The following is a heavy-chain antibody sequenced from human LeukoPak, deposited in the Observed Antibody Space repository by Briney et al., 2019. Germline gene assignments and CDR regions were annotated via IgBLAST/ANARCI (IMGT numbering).Heavy chain of an antibody. CDR2: IIPIFGTA. Sequence: ASVKVSCKASGGTFSSYAISWVRQAPGQGLEWMGGIIPIFGTANYAQKFQGRVTITADESTSTAYMELSSLRSEDTAVYYCARERAGSSIGAFDIWGQGTMVTVSS. D-gene: IGHD6-13*01. CDR3: ARERAGSSIGAFDI. J-gene: IGHJ3*02. V-gene: IGHV1-69*13. CDR1: GGTFSSYA.